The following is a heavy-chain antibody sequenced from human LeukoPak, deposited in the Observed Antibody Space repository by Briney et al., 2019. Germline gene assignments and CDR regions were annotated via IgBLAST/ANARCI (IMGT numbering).Heavy chain of an antibody. J-gene: IGHJ4*02. CDR3: ASGLIAAAGTRSDY. V-gene: IGHV7-4-1*02. CDR1: GYTFTSYA. CDR2: ISTNTGNP. D-gene: IGHD6-13*01. Sequence: ASVKVSCKASGYTFTSYAMNWVRQAPGQGLEWMGWISTNTGNPTYAQGFTGRFVFSLDTSVSTAYLQISSLRAEDTAVYYCASGLIAAAGTRSDYWGQGTLVTVSS.